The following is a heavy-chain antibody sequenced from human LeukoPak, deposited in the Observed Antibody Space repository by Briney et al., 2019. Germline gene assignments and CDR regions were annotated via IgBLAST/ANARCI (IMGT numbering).Heavy chain of an antibody. CDR3: ARVDRYYFYMDV. Sequence: GSSVKVSCKASGGTFSSYVITWVRQAPGQGLEWVGGIIPMFNTPIYAQKFQGRVTISTDESTHTSFMELNSLRSADTAVYYCARVDRYYFYMDVWGKGTTVTVSS. CDR1: GGTFSSYV. V-gene: IGHV1-69*05. CDR2: IIPMFNTP. J-gene: IGHJ6*03.